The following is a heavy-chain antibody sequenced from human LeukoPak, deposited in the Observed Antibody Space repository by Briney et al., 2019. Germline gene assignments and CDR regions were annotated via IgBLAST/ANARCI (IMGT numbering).Heavy chain of an antibody. D-gene: IGHD3-10*01. V-gene: IGHV3-30*04. CDR2: ILFDGSNK. Sequence: GGSLRLSCAASGFTFSTQSMHWVRQAPGKGLEWVAVILFDGSNKYYAESVKGRFTISRDNSKNTLYLQMNSLRPEDTAVYFCARDRYFGSGARLTCLDSWGQGTLVTVSS. CDR1: GFTFSTQS. CDR3: ARDRYFGSGARLTCLDS. J-gene: IGHJ4*02.